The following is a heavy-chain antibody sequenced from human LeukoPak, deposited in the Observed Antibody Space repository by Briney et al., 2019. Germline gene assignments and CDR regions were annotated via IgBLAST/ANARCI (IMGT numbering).Heavy chain of an antibody. CDR2: FDPEDGET. CDR3: ATDVAVAGPWDY. Sequence: RASVKVSCKVSGYTLTELSMHRVRQAPGKGLEWMGGFDPEDGETIYAQKFQGRVTMTEDTSTDTAYMELSSLRSEDTAVYYCATDVAVAGPWDYWGQGTLVTVSS. V-gene: IGHV1-24*01. D-gene: IGHD6-19*01. CDR1: GYTLTELS. J-gene: IGHJ4*02.